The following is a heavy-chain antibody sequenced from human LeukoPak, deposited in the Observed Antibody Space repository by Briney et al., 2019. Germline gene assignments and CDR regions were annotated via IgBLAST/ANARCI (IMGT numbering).Heavy chain of an antibody. D-gene: IGHD6-19*01. CDR3: ARDGSSGWPLKGAFDI. J-gene: IGHJ3*02. CDR2: ISWNSGSI. Sequence: PGGSLRLSCAASGLTFDDYAMHWVRQAPGKGLEWVSGISWNSGSIGYADSVKGRFTISRDNAKNSLYLQMNSLRAEDTAVYYCARDGSSGWPLKGAFDIWGQGTMVTVSS. CDR1: GLTFDDYA. V-gene: IGHV3-9*01.